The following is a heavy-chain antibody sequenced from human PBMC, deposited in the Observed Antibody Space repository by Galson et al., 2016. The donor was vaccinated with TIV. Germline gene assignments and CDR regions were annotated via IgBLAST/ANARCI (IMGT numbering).Heavy chain of an antibody. J-gene: IGHJ6*02. Sequence: IKSGYYWGWIRQPPGKGLQWIGSIYESGTTYYNPSLKSRLTMSVDTSKNQFSLKPSSVSAADTAVYYCVREGSTVTMHHYFGMDVWGQGTSVTVSS. D-gene: IGHD4-17*01. V-gene: IGHV4-38-2*02. CDR3: VREGSTVTMHHYFGMDV. CDR2: IYESGTT. CDR1: IKSGYY.